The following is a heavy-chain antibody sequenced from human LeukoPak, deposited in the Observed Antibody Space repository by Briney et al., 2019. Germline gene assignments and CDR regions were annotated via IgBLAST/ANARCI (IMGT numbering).Heavy chain of an antibody. CDR2: IYYSGST. D-gene: IGHD2-2*01. CDR3: ARSTRQSEYCYYYYGMDV. CDR1: GGSISSGGYY. Sequence: SETLSLTCTVSGGSISSGGYYWSWIRQHPGKGLEWIGYIYYSGSTYYNPSLKSRVTISVDTSKNQFSLKLSSVTAADTAVYYCARSTRQSEYCYYYYGMDVWGQGTTVTVSS. J-gene: IGHJ6*02. V-gene: IGHV4-31*03.